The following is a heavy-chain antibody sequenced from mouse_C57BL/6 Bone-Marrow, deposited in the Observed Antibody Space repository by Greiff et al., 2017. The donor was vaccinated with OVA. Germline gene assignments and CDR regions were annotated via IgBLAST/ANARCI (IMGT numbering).Heavy chain of an antibody. V-gene: IGHV1-31*01. J-gene: IGHJ2*01. CDR3: ARGTGFDY. D-gene: IGHD3-3*01. Sequence: EVQLQESGPELVKPGASVKISCKASGYSFTGYYMHWVKQSPGTILDWIGYIYPSNGVSSYNQKFQGKATLTVDKSSSTAYMELRSLTSEDSAGYYCARGTGFDYWGQGTTLTVSS. CDR2: IYPSNGVS. CDR1: GYSFTGYY.